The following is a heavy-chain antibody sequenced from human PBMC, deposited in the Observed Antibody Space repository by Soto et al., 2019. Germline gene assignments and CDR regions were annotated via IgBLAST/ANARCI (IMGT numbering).Heavy chain of an antibody. CDR2: ISGSGSST. CDR3: AKENGFQFVNLGASGFDY. D-gene: IGHD6-6*01. J-gene: IGHJ4*02. V-gene: IGHV3-23*01. Sequence: EVQLLESGGGLVQPGGSLRLSCAASGFRFSSKAMSWVRQAPGKGLEWVSIISGSGSSTYYTDSLKGRFTISRDNSKNMVYLELNYLRAEDTAVYYCAKENGFQFVNLGASGFDYWGQGSMVSVAS. CDR1: GFRFSSKA.